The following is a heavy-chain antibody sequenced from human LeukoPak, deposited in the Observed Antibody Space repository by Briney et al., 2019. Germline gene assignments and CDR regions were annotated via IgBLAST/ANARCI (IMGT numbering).Heavy chain of an antibody. CDR3: TTTITMRVVAQEVDY. Sequence: GGSLRLSCAASGFTFSSYNMNWVRQAPGKGLEWVGRIKSKTDGGTTDYAAPVKGRFTISRDDSKNTLYLQMNSLETEDTAVYYCTTTITMRVVAQEVDYWGQGTLVTVSS. D-gene: IGHD3-22*01. CDR2: IKSKTDGGTT. J-gene: IGHJ4*02. V-gene: IGHV3-15*01. CDR1: GFTFSSYN.